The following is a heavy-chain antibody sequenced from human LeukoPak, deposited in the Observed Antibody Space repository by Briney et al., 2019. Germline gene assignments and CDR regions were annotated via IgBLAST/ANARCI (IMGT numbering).Heavy chain of an antibody. J-gene: IGHJ4*02. CDR2: IYYSGST. CDR3: ARTDFWSGYYLD. V-gene: IGHV4-31*03. Sequence: ASETLSLTCTVSGGSNSSGGYYWSWIRQHPGKGLEWIGYIYYSGSTYYNPSLKSRVTISVDTSKNQFSLKLSSVTAADTAVYYCARTDFWSGYYLDWGQGTLVTVSS. D-gene: IGHD3-3*01. CDR1: GGSNSSGGYY.